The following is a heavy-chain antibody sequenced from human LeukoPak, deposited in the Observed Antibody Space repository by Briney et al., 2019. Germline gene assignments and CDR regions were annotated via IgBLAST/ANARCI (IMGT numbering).Heavy chain of an antibody. CDR1: GGSISSYY. CDR2: IYTSGST. Sequence: PSETLSLTCTVSGGSISSYYWSWIRQPAGKGLEWIGRIYTSGSTNYNPSLKSRVTMSVDTSKNQFSLKLSSVTAADTAVCYCARDVGPGQWDWFDPWGQGTLVTVSS. V-gene: IGHV4-4*07. D-gene: IGHD1-26*01. CDR3: ARDVGPGQWDWFDP. J-gene: IGHJ5*02.